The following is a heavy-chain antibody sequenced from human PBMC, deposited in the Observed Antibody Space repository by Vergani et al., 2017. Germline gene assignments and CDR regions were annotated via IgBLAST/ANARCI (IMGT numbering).Heavy chain of an antibody. CDR3: ARDNKQLRPRAFDL. CDR1: GASINNDFYY. Sequence: QVQLQESGPGLVKPSQTLSLTCTVSGASINNDFYYWHWIRKPAGKGLEWIGRIYVSGITDYNSSLQSRVSMSVDTSKNQFSLSLTSVTAADTAVYYCARDNKQLRPRAFDLWGKGTMVTVSS. D-gene: IGHD4-23*01. CDR2: IYVSGIT. V-gene: IGHV4-61*02. J-gene: IGHJ3*01.